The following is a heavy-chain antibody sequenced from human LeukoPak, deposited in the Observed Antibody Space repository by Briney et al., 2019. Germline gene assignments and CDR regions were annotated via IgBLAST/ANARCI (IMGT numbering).Heavy chain of an antibody. CDR3: AKARLTVTHNWFDP. CDR2: ISSSSSYI. V-gene: IGHV3-21*04. J-gene: IGHJ5*02. CDR1: GFTFSSYS. Sequence: GGSLRLSCAASGFTFSSYSMNWVRQAPGKGLEWVSSISSSSSYIYYADSVKGRFTISRDNAKNSLYLQMNSLRAEDTAVYYCAKARLTVTHNWFDPWGQGTLVTVSS. D-gene: IGHD4-17*01.